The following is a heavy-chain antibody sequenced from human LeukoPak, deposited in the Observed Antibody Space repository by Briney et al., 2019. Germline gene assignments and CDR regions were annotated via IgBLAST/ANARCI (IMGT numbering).Heavy chain of an antibody. V-gene: IGHV4-38-2*02. J-gene: IGHJ6*04. Sequence: SETLSLTCAVSGYSISSGYYWGWTRQPPGKGLEWIGSIYHSGSTYYNPSLKSRVTISVDTSKNQFSLKLSSVTAADTAVYYCARDGEYQLLSSYYYYGMDVWGKGTTVTVSS. CDR1: GYSISSGYY. D-gene: IGHD2-2*01. CDR2: IYHSGST. CDR3: ARDGEYQLLSSYYYYGMDV.